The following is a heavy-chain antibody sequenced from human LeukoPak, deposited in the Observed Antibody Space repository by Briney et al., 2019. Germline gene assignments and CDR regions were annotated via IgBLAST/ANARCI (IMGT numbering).Heavy chain of an antibody. CDR2: ISYSSTSV. D-gene: IGHD3-22*01. CDR1: GFTFNSYS. CDR3: ARDCLAAYDSSGYPDY. Sequence: PGGSLRLSCAASGFTFNSYSMNWVRQAPGKGLEWVSSISYSSTSVFYADSVKGRFTISRDNSKNTLYLQMNSLRAEDTAVYYCARDCLAAYDSSGYPDYWGQGTLVTVSS. V-gene: IGHV3-21*01. J-gene: IGHJ4*02.